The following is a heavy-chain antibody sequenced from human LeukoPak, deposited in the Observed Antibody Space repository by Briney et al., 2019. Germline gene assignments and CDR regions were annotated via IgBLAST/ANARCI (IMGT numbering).Heavy chain of an antibody. Sequence: EGSLRLSCAASEFIFSNYWMSWVRQALGKGLEWVANIKQDGSEKYFVDSVKGRFTISRDNAKNSLYLQMNSLRAEDTAVYYCARGTVGGSYFDYWGQGTLVTVSS. D-gene: IGHD1-26*01. CDR1: EFIFSNYW. CDR3: ARGTVGGSYFDY. J-gene: IGHJ4*02. V-gene: IGHV3-7*03. CDR2: IKQDGSEK.